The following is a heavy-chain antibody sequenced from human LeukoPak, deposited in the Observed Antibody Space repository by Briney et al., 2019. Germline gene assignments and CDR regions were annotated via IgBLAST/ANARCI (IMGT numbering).Heavy chain of an antibody. Sequence: ASVKVSCKASGYTFTDYYIHWVRQAPGQGLAWMGWINPSSGDTNYAQDFQGRVTMTRDTSITTAYLELNSLKSDDTAVYYCARGGHTSTADFYFDYWGQGTLVTVSS. CDR1: GYTFTDYY. D-gene: IGHD1-26*01. J-gene: IGHJ4*02. CDR3: ARGGHTSTADFYFDY. CDR2: INPSSGDT. V-gene: IGHV1-2*02.